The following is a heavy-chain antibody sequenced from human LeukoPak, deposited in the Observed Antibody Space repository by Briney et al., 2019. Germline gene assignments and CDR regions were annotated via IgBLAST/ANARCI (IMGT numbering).Heavy chain of an antibody. Sequence: SETLSLTCAVSGGSISSGGYSWSWIRQPPGKGLEWIGYIYYSGSTYYNPSLKSRVTISVDTSKNQFSLKLSSVTAADTAVYYCARDRVSLFDYWGQGTLVTVSS. J-gene: IGHJ4*02. CDR2: IYYSGST. D-gene: IGHD3-10*01. V-gene: IGHV4-30-2*05. CDR1: GGSISSGGYS. CDR3: ARDRVSLFDY.